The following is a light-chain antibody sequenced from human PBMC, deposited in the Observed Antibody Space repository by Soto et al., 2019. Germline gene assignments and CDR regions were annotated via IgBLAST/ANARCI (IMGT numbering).Light chain of an antibody. CDR3: QRYFGLPWT. CDR2: AAS. CDR1: QGISNY. V-gene: IGKV1-27*01. J-gene: IGKJ1*01. Sequence: DIQMTQSPSSLSASVGDRVTITCRASQGISNYLAWYQQKPGKVPKLLIYAASTLQSGVPSRFSGSGSGTDFTLTINSLQAEDVAVYYCQRYFGLPWTFGQGTKVDIK.